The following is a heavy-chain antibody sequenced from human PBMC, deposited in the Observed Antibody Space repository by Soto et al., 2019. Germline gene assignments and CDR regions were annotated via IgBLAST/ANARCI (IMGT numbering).Heavy chain of an antibody. V-gene: IGHV4-30-4*01. J-gene: IGHJ6*02. CDR2: IYYTGTT. Sequence: TLFPTSTVPVGSVNSGGSFWSSIRQPPGKGLEWIGYIYYTGTTYYMPSLKSRVSISIDLSRNQFSMNLDSVTAADTAVYYCASDGWQGVDVWGQGTTVTVSS. CDR1: VGSVNSGGSF. D-gene: IGHD2-15*01. CDR3: ASDGWQGVDV.